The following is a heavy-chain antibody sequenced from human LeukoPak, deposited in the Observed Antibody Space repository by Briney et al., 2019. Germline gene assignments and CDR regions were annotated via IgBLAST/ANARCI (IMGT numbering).Heavy chain of an antibody. D-gene: IGHD6-25*01. Sequence: ASVKVSCKASGYTLATHDINWARQATGQGLEWMGWVNPNNGNTGSGQKFQGRLTMTRDTSINTAYMELSSLRSDDTAVYFCARGRRQRAAANKEYNYCYVMDVWGLGTTVTVSS. V-gene: IGHV1-8*01. CDR1: GYTLATHD. CDR3: ARGRRQRAAANKEYNYCYVMDV. CDR2: VNPNNGNT. J-gene: IGHJ6*02.